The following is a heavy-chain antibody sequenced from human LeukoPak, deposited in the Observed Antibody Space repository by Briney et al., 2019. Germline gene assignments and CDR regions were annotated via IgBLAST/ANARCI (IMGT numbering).Heavy chain of an antibody. Sequence: SVKVSCXASGVTFSTYAISWVRQAPGQGLEWMGGIIPIFGTANYAQKFQGRGTITADESTSTAYMELSSLRSEDTAVYYCARAPDLYCSGGSCYNEFDPWGQGTLVTVSS. CDR2: IIPIFGTA. J-gene: IGHJ5*02. D-gene: IGHD2-15*01. CDR1: GVTFSTYA. CDR3: ARAPDLYCSGGSCYNEFDP. V-gene: IGHV1-69*13.